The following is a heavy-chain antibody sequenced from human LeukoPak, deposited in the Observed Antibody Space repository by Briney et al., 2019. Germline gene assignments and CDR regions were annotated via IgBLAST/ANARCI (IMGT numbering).Heavy chain of an antibody. CDR1: GGSVSSGSYY. J-gene: IGHJ3*02. Sequence: SETLSLTCTVSGGSVSSGSYYWSWIRQPPGKGLEWIGYIYYSGSTNYNPSLKSRVTISVDTSKNQFSLKLSSVTAADTAVYYCARDKYYYDSSGPSIWGQGTMVTVSS. CDR2: IYYSGST. CDR3: ARDKYYYDSSGPSI. D-gene: IGHD3-22*01. V-gene: IGHV4-61*01.